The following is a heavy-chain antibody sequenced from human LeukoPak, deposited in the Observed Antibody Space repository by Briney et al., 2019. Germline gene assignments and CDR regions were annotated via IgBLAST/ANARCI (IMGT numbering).Heavy chain of an antibody. CDR2: INPRDHSS. CDR1: GYTLTNNY. Sequence: ASVKVSCKASGYTLTNNYMHWVRQAPGQGLEWMGMINPRDHSSTYAQSFQGRVTLTSDTSTNTVYMELSSLKSEDTAVYYCARGYDTLTGSLDYWGRGTLVTVTS. V-gene: IGHV1-46*01. D-gene: IGHD3-9*01. J-gene: IGHJ4*02. CDR3: ARGYDTLTGSLDY.